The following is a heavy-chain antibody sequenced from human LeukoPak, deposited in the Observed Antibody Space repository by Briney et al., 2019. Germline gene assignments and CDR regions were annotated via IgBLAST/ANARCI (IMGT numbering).Heavy chain of an antibody. J-gene: IGHJ4*02. Sequence: PGGSLRPSCAASGFTFRSFSMNWVRQAPGKGLEWVSAIDSSTTRIYYANSVRGRFTISRDNAKNSLDLQMNSLRAEDTAVYYCVRGGTYCDSTCKGADYWGQGTLVAVSS. CDR3: VRGGTYCDSTCKGADY. V-gene: IGHV3-21*01. CDR2: IDSSTTRI. CDR1: GFTFRSFS. D-gene: IGHD2/OR15-2a*01.